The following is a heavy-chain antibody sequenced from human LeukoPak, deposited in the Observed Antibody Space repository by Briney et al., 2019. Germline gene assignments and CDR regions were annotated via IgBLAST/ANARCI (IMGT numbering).Heavy chain of an antibody. CDR2: INPTAGST. D-gene: IGHD1-26*01. CDR1: GYTFTSYH. V-gene: IGHV1-46*01. CDR3: ARSRSSHHHNMLKSFIRYYYYYMDV. Sequence: ASVKVSCKASGYTFTSYHMHWVRQAPGQGLEWMGMINPTAGSTSYAQRFQNFQGRVTMTRDMSTSTVYMELSSLKSDDTAVYYCARSRSSHHHNMLKSFIRYYYYYMDVWGKGTTVTVSS. J-gene: IGHJ6*03.